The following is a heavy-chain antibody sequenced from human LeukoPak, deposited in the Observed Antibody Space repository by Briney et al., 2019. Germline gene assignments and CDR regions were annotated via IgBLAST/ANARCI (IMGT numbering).Heavy chain of an antibody. CDR2: IYSGGTT. J-gene: IGHJ4*02. D-gene: IGHD6-19*01. V-gene: IGHV3-53*01. Sequence: GGSLRLSCAASGFTVSSNYMNWVRQAPGKGLEWVSIIYSGGTTYYADSVKGRSTISRDNSKSTLYLQMNSLRAEGTAVYYCARALSAVGGTWYFDYWGQGTLVTVSS. CDR1: GFTVSSNY. CDR3: ARALSAVGGTWYFDY.